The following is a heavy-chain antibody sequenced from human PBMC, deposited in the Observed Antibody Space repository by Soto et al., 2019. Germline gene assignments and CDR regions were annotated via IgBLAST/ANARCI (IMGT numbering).Heavy chain of an antibody. Sequence: PSETLSLTCTVSGGSISSGDYYWSWIRQPPGKGLEWIGYIYYSGSTYYNPSLKSRVTISVDTSKNQFSLKLSSVTAADTAVYYCARARTYYDILTGPAYFDYWGQGTLVTLSS. CDR1: GGSISSGDYY. CDR2: IYYSGST. CDR3: ARARTYYDILTGPAYFDY. D-gene: IGHD3-9*01. V-gene: IGHV4-30-4*01. J-gene: IGHJ4*02.